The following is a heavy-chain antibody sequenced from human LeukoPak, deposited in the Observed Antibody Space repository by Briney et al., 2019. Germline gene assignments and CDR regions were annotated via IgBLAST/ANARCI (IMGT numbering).Heavy chain of an antibody. D-gene: IGHD5-18*01. CDR2: IYTSGST. CDR3: ARGTGGYSYGYNYYYYMDV. J-gene: IGHJ6*03. Sequence: SETLSLTCAVYGGSFSGYYWSWIRQPAGKGLEWIGRIYTSGSTNYNPSLKSRVTMSVDTSKNQFSLKLSPVTAADTAVYYCARGTGGYSYGYNYYYYMDVWGKGTTVTVSS. CDR1: GGSFSGYY. V-gene: IGHV4-59*10.